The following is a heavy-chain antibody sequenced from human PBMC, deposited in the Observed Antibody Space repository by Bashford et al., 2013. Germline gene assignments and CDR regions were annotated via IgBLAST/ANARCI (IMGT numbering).Heavy chain of an antibody. J-gene: IGHJ3*01. V-gene: IGHV1-2*02. D-gene: IGHD5-12*01. CDR3: ARGSRVASEAFDV. CDR2: INRNSGGT. CDR1: GYTFTGYY. Sequence: ASVKVSCKASGYTFTGYYMHWVRQAPGQGLEWMGWINRNSGGTNYAERFKGRVTISRDTAITTLFMELTRLESDDTAMYYCARGSRVASEAFDVWGQGTMVTVSS.